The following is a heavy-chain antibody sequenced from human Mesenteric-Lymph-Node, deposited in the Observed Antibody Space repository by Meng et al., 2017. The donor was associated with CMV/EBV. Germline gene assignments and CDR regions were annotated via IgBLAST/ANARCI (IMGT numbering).Heavy chain of an antibody. CDR1: GYKFHNYD. Sequence: SCGASGYKFHNYDITWVRQAPGQGLAWMGWISSYNGETNYAEEFQGRVTMTKGTSTAYLELRSLTSDDTAVYYCALSSFDSSGYYPDYWGQGTLVTVSS. CDR2: ISSYNGET. D-gene: IGHD3-22*01. J-gene: IGHJ4*02. V-gene: IGHV1-18*04. CDR3: ALSSFDSSGYYPDY.